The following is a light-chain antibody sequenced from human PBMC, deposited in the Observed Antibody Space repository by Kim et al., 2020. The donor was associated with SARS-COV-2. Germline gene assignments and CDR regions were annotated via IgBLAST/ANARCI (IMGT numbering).Light chain of an antibody. J-gene: IGLJ3*02. CDR3: QSYDSSLSGSKV. Sequence: VTNSGTGGSSDIGAGYDVHWYQQLPGTAPKLLIYGNISRPSGFPDRFSGSKSGTAASLAITGFQAEDEADYYCQSYDSSLSGSKVFGGGTQLTVL. V-gene: IGLV1-40*01. CDR2: GNI. CDR1: SSDIGAGYD.